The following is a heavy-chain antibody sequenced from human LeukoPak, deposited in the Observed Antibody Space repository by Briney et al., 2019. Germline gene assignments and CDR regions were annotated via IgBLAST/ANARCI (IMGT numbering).Heavy chain of an antibody. V-gene: IGHV3-48*03. CDR3: AREGRAAAGPYYYYGMDV. CDR2: ISSSGSAI. Sequence: GGSLRLSCAASGFTFSSYEMNWVRQAPGKGLEWVSYISSSGSAIYYADSVKGRFTISRDNAKNSLYLQMNSLRDEDTAVYYCAREGRAAAGPYYYYGMDVWGQGTTVTVSS. J-gene: IGHJ6*02. D-gene: IGHD6-13*01. CDR1: GFTFSSYE.